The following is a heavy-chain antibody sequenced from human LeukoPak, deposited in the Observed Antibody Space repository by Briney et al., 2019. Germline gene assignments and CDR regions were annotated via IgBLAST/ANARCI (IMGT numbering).Heavy chain of an antibody. Sequence: GASVKVSCKASGYTFTSYGISWVRQAPGQGLEWMGGVIPIFGTANYAQKFQGRVTITTDESTSTAYMELSSLRSEDTAVYYCARGGAASVSYYYYMDVWGKGTTVTVSS. CDR3: ARGGAASVSYYYYMDV. D-gene: IGHD6-13*01. V-gene: IGHV1-69*05. CDR2: VIPIFGTA. J-gene: IGHJ6*03. CDR1: GYTFTSYG.